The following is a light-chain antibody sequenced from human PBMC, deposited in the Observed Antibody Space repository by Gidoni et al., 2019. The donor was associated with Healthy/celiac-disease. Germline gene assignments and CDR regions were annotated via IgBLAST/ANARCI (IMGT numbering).Light chain of an antibody. J-gene: IGKJ4*01. CDR3: QQYNNWPRLT. CDR2: GAA. V-gene: IGKV3-15*01. Sequence: EIVMTQSPATRSVSPGERATLSCRASQSVISNLAWYQQKPGQAPRLLLYGAATSANGIPARFSGSGSGTEFTLTISSLLSEDFSVYYCQQYNNWPRLTFXGXTKVEIK. CDR1: QSVISN.